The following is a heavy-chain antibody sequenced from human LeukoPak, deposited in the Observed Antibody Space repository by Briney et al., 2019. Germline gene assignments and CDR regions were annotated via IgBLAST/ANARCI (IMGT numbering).Heavy chain of an antibody. CDR3: ARVNGYCSGGSCYFNAFDI. J-gene: IGHJ3*02. V-gene: IGHV1-8*01. Sequence: EASVKVSCKASGYTFTSYDINWVRQATGQGLEWMGWMNPNSGNTDYAQKFQGRVTMTRNTSISTAYMELSSLRSEDTAVYYCARVNGYCSGGSCYFNAFDIWGQGTMVTVSS. CDR1: GYTFTSYD. CDR2: MNPNSGNT. D-gene: IGHD2-15*01.